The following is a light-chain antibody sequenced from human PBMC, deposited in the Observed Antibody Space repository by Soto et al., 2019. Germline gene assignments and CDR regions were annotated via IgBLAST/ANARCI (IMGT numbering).Light chain of an antibody. Sequence: TQMTSSPSSLSASVGDRVTITCRASQGIRDDLAWYQQKPGRAPKRLIYAASTLQSGVPSRFSGSGSGTEFTLTISSLKPEDIATYYCLQHGSYPRTFGEGTKVDIK. CDR3: LQHGSYPRT. CDR2: AAS. V-gene: IGKV1-17*01. J-gene: IGKJ4*02. CDR1: QGIRDD.